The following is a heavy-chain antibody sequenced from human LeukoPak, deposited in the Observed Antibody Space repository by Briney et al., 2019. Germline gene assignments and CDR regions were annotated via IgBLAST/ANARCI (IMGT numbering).Heavy chain of an antibody. Sequence: GGSLRLSCAASGFTFSSYAMHWVRQAPGKGLEGVAVISYDGSNKYYADSVKGRFTISRDNSKNTLYLQMNSLRAEDTAVYYCAVLGYWGQGTLVTVS. D-gene: IGHD3-3*02. J-gene: IGHJ4*02. CDR1: GFTFSSYA. CDR3: AVLGY. V-gene: IGHV3-30-3*01. CDR2: ISYDGSNK.